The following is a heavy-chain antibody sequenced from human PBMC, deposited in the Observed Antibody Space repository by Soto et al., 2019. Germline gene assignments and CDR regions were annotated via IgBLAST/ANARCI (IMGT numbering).Heavy chain of an antibody. CDR3: AKAPFPFGGVLPPTYFDS. CDR1: GFTFSSYA. V-gene: IGHV3-23*01. J-gene: IGHJ4*02. CDR2: ISGSGGST. D-gene: IGHD3-16*01. Sequence: PXGSLSLACASSGFTFSSYAMSGVGQAPGKGLEWVSAISGSGGSTYYADSVKGRFTISRDNSKNTLYLQMNSLRAEDTAVYYCAKAPFPFGGVLPPTYFDSWGQGTLVTVSS.